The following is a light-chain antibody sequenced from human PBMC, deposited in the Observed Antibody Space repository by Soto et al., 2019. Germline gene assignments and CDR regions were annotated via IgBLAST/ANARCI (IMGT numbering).Light chain of an antibody. Sequence: QSALTQPPSASGSPGQSLTISCTGTSSDVGGYNYVSWYQQHPGKAPKLMIYEVNKRPSGVPDRFSGSKSGNTASLTVSGLQAEDEAHYYCSSYAVSNVVFGGGTKVTVL. CDR2: EVN. V-gene: IGLV2-8*01. CDR1: SSDVGGYNY. CDR3: SSYAVSNVV. J-gene: IGLJ2*01.